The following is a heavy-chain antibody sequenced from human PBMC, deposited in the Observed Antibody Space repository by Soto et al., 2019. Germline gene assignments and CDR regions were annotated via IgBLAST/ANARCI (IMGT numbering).Heavy chain of an antibody. CDR2: INHSGST. Sequence: SETLSLTCAIYGGSFSGYYWSWIRQPPGKGLEWIGEINHSGSTNYNPSLKSRVTISVDTSKNQFSLKVSSVTAADTAVYYCARPPVTTDKWGMDVWGQGTTVTVSS. D-gene: IGHD4-4*01. CDR3: ARPPVTTDKWGMDV. CDR1: GGSFSGYY. V-gene: IGHV4-34*01. J-gene: IGHJ6*02.